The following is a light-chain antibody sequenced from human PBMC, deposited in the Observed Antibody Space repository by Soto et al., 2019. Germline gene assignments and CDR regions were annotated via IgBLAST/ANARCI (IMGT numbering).Light chain of an antibody. V-gene: IGKV3-20*01. Sequence: IVLTQSPGTLSLSPWERATLSCRASQSVSGSYLAWYQQKPGQAPRLLIYGASSRATGIPDRFSGSGSGTDFTLTISRLEPEDFAVYYCQQYGSSSWTFGQGTKVDIK. CDR1: QSVSGSY. J-gene: IGKJ1*01. CDR2: GAS. CDR3: QQYGSSSWT.